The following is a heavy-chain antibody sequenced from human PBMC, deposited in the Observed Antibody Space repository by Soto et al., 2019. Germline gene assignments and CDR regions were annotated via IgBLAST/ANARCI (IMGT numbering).Heavy chain of an antibody. CDR1: GYIFIHCF. D-gene: IGHD1-26*01. Sequence: QVQLVQSGAEMKQPGASVKLSCQASGYIFIHCFMHWVRQAPGQGLEWMGGINPSSGTTTYAQKFQGRVTVTRDPSTSTVYMELSSLGSGDTAMYYCARSLGETTSLFDYWGQGSLVTVSA. V-gene: IGHV1-46*01. CDR3: ARSLGETTSLFDY. CDR2: INPSSGTT. J-gene: IGHJ4*02.